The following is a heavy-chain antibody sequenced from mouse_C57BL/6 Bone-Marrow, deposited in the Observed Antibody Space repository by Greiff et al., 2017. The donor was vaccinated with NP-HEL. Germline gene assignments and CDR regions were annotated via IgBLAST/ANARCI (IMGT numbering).Heavy chain of an antibody. V-gene: IGHV7-3*01. D-gene: IGHD4-1*02. CDR2: IRNKANGYTT. CDR1: GFTFTDYY. Sequence: EVKVVESGGGLVQPGGSLSLSCAASGFTFTDYYMSWVRQPPGKALEWLGFIRNKANGYTTEYSASVKGRFTISGDNSQSILYLQMKALRAEDSATYYCARSRGQLGRHYAMDYWGQGTSVTVSS. CDR3: ARSRGQLGRHYAMDY. J-gene: IGHJ4*01.